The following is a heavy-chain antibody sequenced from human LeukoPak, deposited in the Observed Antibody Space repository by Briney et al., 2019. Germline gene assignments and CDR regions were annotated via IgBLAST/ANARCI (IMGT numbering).Heavy chain of an antibody. CDR1: GFTFSSYA. V-gene: IGHV3-23*01. CDR2: ISRSGGSP. J-gene: IGHJ4*02. D-gene: IGHD1-26*01. Sequence: GGSLRLSCAASGFTFSSYAMSWVRQAPGPGLEWVSAISRSGGSPYYADSVKCRFTISRDNSKNTLYLQMNSLRAEDTAVYYCAKVIVGATYYFDYWGQGTLVTVSS. CDR3: AKVIVGATYYFDY.